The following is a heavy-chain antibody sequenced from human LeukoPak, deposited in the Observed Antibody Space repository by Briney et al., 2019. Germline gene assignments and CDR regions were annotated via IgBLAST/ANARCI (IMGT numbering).Heavy chain of an antibody. CDR1: GGTFSSYA. CDR3: AVTKSGYSYGSPSYYFDY. V-gene: IGHV1-69*05. Sequence: SLVKVSCKASGGTFSSYAISWVRQAPGQGLEWMGGIIPIFGTANYAQKFQGRVTITTDESTSTAYMELSSLRSEDTAVYYCAVTKSGYSYGSPSYYFDYWGQGTLVTVSS. D-gene: IGHD5-18*01. J-gene: IGHJ4*02. CDR2: IIPIFGTA.